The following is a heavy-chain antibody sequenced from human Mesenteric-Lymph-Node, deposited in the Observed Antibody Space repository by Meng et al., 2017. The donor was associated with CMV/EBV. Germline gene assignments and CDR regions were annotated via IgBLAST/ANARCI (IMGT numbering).Heavy chain of an antibody. V-gene: IGHV4-61*01. CDR2: IYYSGST. CDR1: GGSVSSGSYY. Sequence: LTGTVSGGSVSSGSYYWSWIRQPPGKGLEWIGYIYYSGSTNYNPSLKSRVTISVDTSKNQFSLKLSSVTAADTAVYYCARDDGYFDYWGQGTLVTVSS. J-gene: IGHJ4*02. CDR3: ARDDGYFDY.